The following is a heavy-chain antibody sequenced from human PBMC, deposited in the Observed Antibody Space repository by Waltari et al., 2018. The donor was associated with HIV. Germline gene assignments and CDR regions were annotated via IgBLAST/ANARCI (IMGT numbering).Heavy chain of an antibody. V-gene: IGHV3-7*01. CDR2: IKQEGSEK. Sequence: EVHLVESGGGLVQPGGSLRLSCAASGFTFRNYWMSWVRQAPGKGREWVANIKQEGSEKYYVDAVKGRFTTSRDNAKNSLFLQMNSLGGEDTAVYYCARRRCTSTSCFFDYWGQGTLVTVS. CDR3: ARRRCTSTSCFFDY. D-gene: IGHD2-2*01. J-gene: IGHJ4*02. CDR1: GFTFRNYW.